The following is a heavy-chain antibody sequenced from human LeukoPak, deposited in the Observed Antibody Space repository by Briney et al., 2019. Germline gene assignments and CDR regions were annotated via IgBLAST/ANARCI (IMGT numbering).Heavy chain of an antibody. V-gene: IGHV3-23*01. J-gene: IGHJ4*02. D-gene: IGHD3-16*01. CDR3: AKGGDLITYFDY. Sequence: DSVKGRFTISRDNGKNTLYLQMNSLRAEDTAVYYCAKGGDLITYFDYWGQGTLVTVSS.